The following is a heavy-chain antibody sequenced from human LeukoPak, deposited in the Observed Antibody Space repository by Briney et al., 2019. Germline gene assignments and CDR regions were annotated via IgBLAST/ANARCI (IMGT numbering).Heavy chain of an antibody. CDR1: GYSFTSYD. D-gene: IGHD2-21*01. Sequence: ASVKVSCKASGYSFTSYDINWVRQATGQGLEWMGWMNPNSGNTGYAQKFQGRVTMTRSTSISTAYMELSSLRSEDTAVYYCARVQRVEFPLKYYFDYWGQGTLVTVYS. V-gene: IGHV1-8*01. CDR3: ARVQRVEFPLKYYFDY. J-gene: IGHJ4*02. CDR2: MNPNSGNT.